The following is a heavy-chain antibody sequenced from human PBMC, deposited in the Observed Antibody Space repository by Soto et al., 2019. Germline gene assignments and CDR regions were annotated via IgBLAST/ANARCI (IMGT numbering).Heavy chain of an antibody. Sequence: SETLSLTCTVSGVSVSSGSYYWSWIRQPPGKGLEWIGYIYYSGSTNYNPSLKSRVTISVDTSKNQFSLKLSSVTAADTAVYYCARVIGKDVGATFDYWGQGTLVTVSS. CDR3: ARVIGKDVGATFDY. D-gene: IGHD1-26*01. CDR1: GVSVSSGSYY. CDR2: IYYSGST. J-gene: IGHJ4*02. V-gene: IGHV4-61*01.